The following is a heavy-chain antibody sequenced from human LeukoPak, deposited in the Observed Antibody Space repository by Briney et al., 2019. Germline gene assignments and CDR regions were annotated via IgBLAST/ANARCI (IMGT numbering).Heavy chain of an antibody. D-gene: IGHD5-18*01. CDR2: ISSSSSYI. J-gene: IGHJ4*02. CDR1: GFTFSSYS. CDR3: ASGERGYSYGPAAY. Sequence: NPGGSLRLSCAASGFTFSSYSMNWVRQAPGKGLEWVSSISSSSSYIYYADSVKGRFTISRDNAKNSLSLQMNSLRVEDTALYYCASGERGYSYGPAAYWGQGTLVTVSS. V-gene: IGHV3-21*01.